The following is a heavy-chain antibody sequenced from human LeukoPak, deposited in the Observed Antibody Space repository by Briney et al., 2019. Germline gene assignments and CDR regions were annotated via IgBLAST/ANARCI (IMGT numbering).Heavy chain of an antibody. CDR3: ARDGDGAII. CDR1: GFTFSSCA. CDR2: IGGSGGTT. D-gene: IGHD4-17*01. V-gene: IGHV3-23*01. J-gene: IGHJ3*02. Sequence: GGSLRLSCAASGFTFSSCAMSWVRQAPGKGLEWVSVIGGSGGTTYYADSVKGRFTISRDNSKNTLYLQMNSLRAEDTAVYYCARDGDGAIIWGQGTMVTVSS.